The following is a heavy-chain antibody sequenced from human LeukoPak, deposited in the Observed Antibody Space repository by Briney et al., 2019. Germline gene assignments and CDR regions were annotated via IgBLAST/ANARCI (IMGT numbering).Heavy chain of an antibody. V-gene: IGHV4-30-4*01. CDR3: ARDISNYNAFDI. Sequence: SETLSLTCTVSGGSISSGDYYWSWIRQPPGKGLEWIGYIYYSGSTYYNPSLKSRVTISVDTSKNQFSLKLSSVTAADTAVYYCARDISNYNAFDIWGHGTMVTVSS. J-gene: IGHJ3*02. D-gene: IGHD4-11*01. CDR1: GGSISSGDYY. CDR2: IYYSGST.